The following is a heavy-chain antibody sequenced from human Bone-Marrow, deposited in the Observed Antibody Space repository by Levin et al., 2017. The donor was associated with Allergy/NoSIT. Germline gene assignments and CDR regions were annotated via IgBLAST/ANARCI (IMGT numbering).Heavy chain of an antibody. J-gene: IGHJ4*02. Sequence: GGSLRLSCAASDFPFSTYWMAWVRQAPGKGPEWVANINPGGSNIYYVDSVKGRFTVSRDNAKKSVYLQMNSLKVEDTATYYCARDSNGGMDYWGQGTLVTVSS. CDR1: DFPFSTYW. D-gene: IGHD4-23*01. CDR3: ARDSNGGMDY. CDR2: INPGGSNI. V-gene: IGHV3-7*01.